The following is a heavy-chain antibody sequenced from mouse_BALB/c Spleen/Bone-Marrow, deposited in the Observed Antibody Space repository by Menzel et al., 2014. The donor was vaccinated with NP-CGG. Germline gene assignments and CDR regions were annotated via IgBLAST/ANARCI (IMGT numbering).Heavy chain of an antibody. Sequence: EVHLVESGGGLVKPGGSLKLSCTASGFTFSSSTMSWVRQTPEKRLEWVASISSGGRYTFYPDSVKGRFTISRDNAKIPLYLQMSSLKSEDTAMYYCARGEGYLDYWGQGTTLTVSS. CDR3: ARGEGYLDY. CDR2: ISSGGRYT. CDR1: GFTFSSST. J-gene: IGHJ2*01. V-gene: IGHV5-6-4*01.